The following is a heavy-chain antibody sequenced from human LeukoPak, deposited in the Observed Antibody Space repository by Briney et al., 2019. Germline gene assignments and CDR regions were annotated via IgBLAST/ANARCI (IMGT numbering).Heavy chain of an antibody. D-gene: IGHD3-22*01. J-gene: IGHJ6*02. CDR1: GGSISSYY. CDR3: AASEPSGYYCYYYGMDV. V-gene: IGHV4-59*01. CDR2: IYYSGST. Sequence: SETLSLTCTVSGGSISSYYWSWIRQPPGKGLEWIGYIYYSGSTNYNPSLKSRVTISVDTSKNQFSLKLSSVTAADTAVCYCAASEPSGYYCYYYGMDVWGQGTTVTVSS.